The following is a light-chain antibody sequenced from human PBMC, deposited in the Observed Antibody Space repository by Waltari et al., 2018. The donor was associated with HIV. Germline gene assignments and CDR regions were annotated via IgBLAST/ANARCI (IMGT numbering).Light chain of an antibody. Sequence: QSVPTQPPSASGTPGQRVAISCSGSNSNIGSNFVYWYQQLPGTAPTLLIYKDNQRPSGVPERFSASKSGSSSSLAISGLRSEDEAEYYCATWDDILSGYLFGTGTKVTVL. CDR3: ATWDDILSGYL. CDR1: NSNIGSNF. V-gene: IGLV1-47*01. J-gene: IGLJ1*01. CDR2: KDN.